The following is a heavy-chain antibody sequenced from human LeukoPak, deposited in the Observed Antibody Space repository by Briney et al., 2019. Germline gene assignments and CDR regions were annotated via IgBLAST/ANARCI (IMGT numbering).Heavy chain of an antibody. V-gene: IGHV3-33*01. CDR1: GFTFSSYG. D-gene: IGHD1-7*01. Sequence: GGSLRLSCAASGFTFSSYGMHWVRQAPGKGLEWVAVIWYDGSNKYYADSVKGRFTISRDNARNTLYLQMNGLRVEDTALYFCATAGNYRFDNWGQGTLVTVSS. J-gene: IGHJ4*02. CDR2: IWYDGSNK. CDR3: ATAGNYRFDN.